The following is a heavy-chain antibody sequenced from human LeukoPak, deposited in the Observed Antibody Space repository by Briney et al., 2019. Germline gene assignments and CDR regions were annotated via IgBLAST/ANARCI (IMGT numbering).Heavy chain of an antibody. CDR2: ISYDGSNK. V-gene: IGHV3-30-3*01. D-gene: IGHD6-6*01. Sequence: GGSLRLSCAASGFTFSSYAMHWVRQAPGKGLEWVAVISYDGSNKYYADSVKGRFTISRDNSKNTLYLQMNSLRAEDTAVYYCARDSYSSSSRDAFDIWGQGTIVTVSS. CDR3: ARDSYSSSSRDAFDI. J-gene: IGHJ3*02. CDR1: GFTFSSYA.